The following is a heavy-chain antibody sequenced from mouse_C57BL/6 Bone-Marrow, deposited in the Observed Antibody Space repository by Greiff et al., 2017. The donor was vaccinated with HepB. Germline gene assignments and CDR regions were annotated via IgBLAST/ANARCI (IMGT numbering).Heavy chain of an antibody. D-gene: IGHD2-2*01. CDR3: AMRRYYGYFYYAMDY. CDR2: IYPGSGST. CDR1: GYTFTSYW. J-gene: IGHJ4*01. Sequence: QVQLQQPGAELVKPGASVKMSCKASGYTFTSYWITWVKQRPGQGLEWIGDIYPGSGSTNYNEKFKSKATLTVDTPSSTAYMQLSSLTSEDSAVYYCAMRRYYGYFYYAMDYWGQGTSVTVSS. V-gene: IGHV1-55*01.